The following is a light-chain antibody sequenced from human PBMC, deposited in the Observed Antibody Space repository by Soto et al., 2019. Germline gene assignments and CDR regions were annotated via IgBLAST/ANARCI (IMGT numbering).Light chain of an antibody. J-gene: IGKJ1*01. CDR1: QSISSW. CDR2: DAS. V-gene: IGKV1-5*01. CDR3: QRYKNYWT. Sequence: PRTMTKYVGDRVTITCRASQSISSWLAWYQPKPGKAPKLLIYDASSLESGVPSRFSGSGSATEFTLTISSLQPDDFATHFAQRYKNYWTFGQGTKVDI.